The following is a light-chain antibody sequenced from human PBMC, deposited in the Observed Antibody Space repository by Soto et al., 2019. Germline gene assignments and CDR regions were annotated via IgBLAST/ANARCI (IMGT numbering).Light chain of an antibody. CDR3: SSYAGSDNLMV. CDR2: EVS. J-gene: IGLJ2*01. Sequence: QSALTQPPSASGSPGQSVTISCTGTSSDVGYYSYVSWYQHHPGEAPKLMIYEVSKRPSGVPDRFSGSKSGNTASLTVSGVQAEDEADYYCSSYAGSDNLMVFGGGTKLTVL. CDR1: SSDVGYYSY. V-gene: IGLV2-8*01.